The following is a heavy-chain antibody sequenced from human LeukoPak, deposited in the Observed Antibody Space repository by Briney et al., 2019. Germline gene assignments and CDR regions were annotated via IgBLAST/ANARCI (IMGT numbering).Heavy chain of an antibody. V-gene: IGHV3-64*01. J-gene: IGHJ4*02. CDR1: GFTFTSYA. CDR2: ISSNGGST. CDR3: ARRSSGWYSDY. D-gene: IGHD6-19*01. Sequence: GGSLRLSCAASGFTFTSYAMHWVRQAPGKGLEYVSAISSNGGSTYYANSVKGRFTISRDNSKSTLYLQMGSLRAEDMAVYYCARRSSGWYSDYWAREPWSPSPQ.